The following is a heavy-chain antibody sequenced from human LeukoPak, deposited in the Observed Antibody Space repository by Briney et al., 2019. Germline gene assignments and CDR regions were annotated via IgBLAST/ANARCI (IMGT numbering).Heavy chain of an antibody. CDR1: GFTFSSYG. J-gene: IGHJ4*02. CDR3: AKGYFGAAAGPFDY. D-gene: IGHD6-13*01. V-gene: IGHV3-30*02. CDR2: IRYDGSNK. Sequence: GGSLRLSCAASGFTFSSYGMHWVRQAPGKGLEWVAFIRYDGSNKYYADSVKGRFTISRDNSKNTLYLQMNSLRAEDTAVYYCAKGYFGAAAGPFDYWGQGTLVTVSS.